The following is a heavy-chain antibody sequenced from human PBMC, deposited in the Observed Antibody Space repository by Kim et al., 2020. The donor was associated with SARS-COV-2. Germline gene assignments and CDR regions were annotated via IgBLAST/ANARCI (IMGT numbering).Heavy chain of an antibody. J-gene: IGHJ6*02. V-gene: IGHV3-7*04. CDR3: ARGMVVVVAATYYYGMDV. Sequence: VKVRFTISRDNAKNSLYLQMNSLRAEDTAVYYCARGMVVVVAATYYYGMDVWGQGTTVTVSS. D-gene: IGHD2-15*01.